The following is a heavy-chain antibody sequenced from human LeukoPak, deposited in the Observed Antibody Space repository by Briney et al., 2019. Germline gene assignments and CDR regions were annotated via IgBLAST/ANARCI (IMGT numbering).Heavy chain of an antibody. CDR2: IKSKTDGGTT. D-gene: IGHD3-9*01. CDR1: GFTFSNAW. J-gene: IGHJ4*02. CDR3: TTDPLVTFDY. Sequence: AGSLRLPCAASGFTFSNAWMSWVRQAPGKGLEWVGRIKSKTDGGTTDYAAPVKGRFTIPRDDSKNTLYLQMNSLKTEDTAVYYCTTDPLVTFDYWSQGTLVTVSS. V-gene: IGHV3-15*01.